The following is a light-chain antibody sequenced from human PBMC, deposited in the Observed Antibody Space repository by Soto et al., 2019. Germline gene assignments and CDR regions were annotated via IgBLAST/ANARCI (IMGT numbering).Light chain of an antibody. CDR3: NQRSDWPLMYS. J-gene: IGKJ2*01. CDR1: QSVSSY. Sequence: EIVLTQSPATLSLSPGERATLSCRASQSVSSYLAWYQQKPGQAPRLLIYDASNRAPGIPARFSGSGSGTDFTLTIRSQEPEDYAVYYCNQRSDWPLMYSFGQGTKLEIK. V-gene: IGKV3-11*01. CDR2: DAS.